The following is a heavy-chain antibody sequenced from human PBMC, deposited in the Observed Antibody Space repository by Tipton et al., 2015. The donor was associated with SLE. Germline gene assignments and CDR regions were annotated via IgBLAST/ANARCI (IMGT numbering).Heavy chain of an antibody. V-gene: IGHV4-34*01. CDR3: ARVAPAEVFDY. D-gene: IGHD2-2*01. Sequence: TLSLTCAVYGGSFSNYYWSWIRQPPGKGLEWIGEINHSGSTNYNPSLNSRVTISADTPKKQFSLKLSSVTAADTAVYYCARVAPAEVFDYWGQGTLVTVSS. CDR2: INHSGST. CDR1: GGSFSNYY. J-gene: IGHJ4*02.